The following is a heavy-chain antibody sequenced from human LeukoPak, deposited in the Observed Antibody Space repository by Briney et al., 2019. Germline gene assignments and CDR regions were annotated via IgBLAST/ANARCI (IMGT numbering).Heavy chain of an antibody. V-gene: IGHV4-59*01. Sequence: SETLSLTCTVSGDSISTYYWSWIRQPPGKGLEWIGYIYYRVTSDYNPSLKSRVTMSVDMSTRQISLKLSSVTAADTAVYYCAREMATIDRGIFDYWGQGTLVTVSS. CDR2: IYYRVTS. CDR1: GDSISTYY. D-gene: IGHD5-24*01. CDR3: AREMATIDRGIFDY. J-gene: IGHJ4*02.